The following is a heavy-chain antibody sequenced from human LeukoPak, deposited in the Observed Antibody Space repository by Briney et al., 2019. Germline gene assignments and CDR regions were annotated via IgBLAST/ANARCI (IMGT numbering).Heavy chain of an antibody. Sequence: QAGGSLRLSCAASGFTFSSYAMSWVSQAPGKGLEWVSAITGRGDTTFYADSVKGRFTISRDNSKNTLYLQMNSLRAEDTAVYYCAKEQWLALNTFDYWGQGTLVTVSS. CDR2: ITGRGDTT. CDR1: GFTFSSYA. J-gene: IGHJ4*02. CDR3: AKEQWLALNTFDY. V-gene: IGHV3-23*01. D-gene: IGHD6-19*01.